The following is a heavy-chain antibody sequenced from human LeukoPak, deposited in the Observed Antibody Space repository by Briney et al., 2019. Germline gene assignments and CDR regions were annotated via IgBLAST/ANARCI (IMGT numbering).Heavy chain of an antibody. D-gene: IGHD1-1*01. CDR3: ARVGDWNDLVY. CDR2: IYYSGST. Sequence: NPSETLSLTCSVSGGSINNFYWSWIRQPPGKGLEWIGYIYYSGSTNYNPSLKGRVTISVDTSKNQFSLRLNSVTAADTAVYYCARVGDWNDLVYWGQGILATVSS. J-gene: IGHJ4*02. CDR1: GGSINNFY. V-gene: IGHV4-59*01.